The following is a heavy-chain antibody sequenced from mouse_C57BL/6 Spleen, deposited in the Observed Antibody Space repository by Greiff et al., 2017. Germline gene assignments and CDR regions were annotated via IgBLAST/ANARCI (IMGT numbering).Heavy chain of an antibody. J-gene: IGHJ2*01. D-gene: IGHD1-1*01. V-gene: IGHV1-80*01. CDR2: IYPGDGDT. CDR1: GYAFSSYW. CDR3: ARGDYYGRGFDY. Sequence: QVQLQQPGTELVKPGASVKISCKASGYAFSSYWMNWVKQRPGKGLEWIGQIYPGDGDTNYNGKFKGKATLTADKSSSTAYMQLSSLTSEDSAVYFCARGDYYGRGFDYWGQGTTLTVSS.